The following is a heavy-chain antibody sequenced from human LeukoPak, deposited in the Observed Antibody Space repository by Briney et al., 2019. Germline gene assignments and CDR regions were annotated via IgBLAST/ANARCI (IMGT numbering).Heavy chain of an antibody. D-gene: IGHD4-17*01. V-gene: IGHV4-4*07. J-gene: IGHJ4*02. CDR1: GGSISTYY. CDR2: IYTSGST. Sequence: SETLSLSCSVSGGSISTYYWSWIRQPAGKGLEWIGRIYTSGSTNYNPSLKSRVTMSVDTSKNQFSLKLSSVTAADTAVYYCARVPSVTTFDYWGQGTLVTVSS. CDR3: ARVPSVTTFDY.